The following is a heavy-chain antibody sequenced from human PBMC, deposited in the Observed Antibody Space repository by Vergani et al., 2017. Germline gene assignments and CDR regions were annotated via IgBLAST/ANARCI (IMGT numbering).Heavy chain of an antibody. CDR3: ARDPDIVVVPAAPYYYYYYGMDV. CDR1: GYTFTSYV. V-gene: IGHV1-18*04. J-gene: IGHJ6*02. CDR2: ISAYNGNT. D-gene: IGHD2-2*01. Sequence: QVQLVQSGAEVKKPGASVKVSCKASGYTFTSYVISWVRQAPGQGLEWMGWISAYNGNTNYAQKLQGRVTMTTDTSTSTAYMELRSLRSDDTAVYYCARDPDIVVVPAAPYYYYYYGMDVWGQGTTVTVSS.